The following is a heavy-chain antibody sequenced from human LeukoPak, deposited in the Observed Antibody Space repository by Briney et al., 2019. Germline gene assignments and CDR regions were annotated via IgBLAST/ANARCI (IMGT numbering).Heavy chain of an antibody. D-gene: IGHD1-26*01. CDR3: ARGFRGASFDY. J-gene: IGHJ4*02. CDR2: IYHSGSN. CDR1: GGSMSSYY. Sequence: SETLSLPCSVSGGSMSSYYWSWIRQSPGKGLEWIGYIYHSGSNDYNSSLKSLVTISEDSSKTQFSLKVSSVTAADTAVYYCARGFRGASFDYWGQGTPVTVSS. V-gene: IGHV4-59*01.